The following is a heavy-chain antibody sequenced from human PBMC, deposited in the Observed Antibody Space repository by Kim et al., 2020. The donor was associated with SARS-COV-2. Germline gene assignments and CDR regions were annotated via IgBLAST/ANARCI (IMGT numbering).Heavy chain of an antibody. Sequence: GGSLRLSCAASGFTFSSYSMNWVRQAPGKGLEWVSSISSSSSYIYYADSVKGRFTISRDNAKNSLYLQMNSLRAEDTAVYYCARGRKLSSGDAFDIWGQGTMVTVSS. CDR3: ARGRKLSSGDAFDI. V-gene: IGHV3-21*01. D-gene: IGHD3-22*01. CDR2: ISSSSSYI. J-gene: IGHJ3*02. CDR1: GFTFSSYS.